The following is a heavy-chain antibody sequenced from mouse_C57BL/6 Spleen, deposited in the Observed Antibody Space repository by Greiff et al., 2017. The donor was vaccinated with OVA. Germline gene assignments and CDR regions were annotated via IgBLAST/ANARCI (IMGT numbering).Heavy chain of an antibody. CDR1: GYTFTSYW. J-gene: IGHJ4*01. Sequence: QVQLKQPGAELVRPGTSVKLSCKASGYTFTSYWMHWVKQRPGQGLEWIGVIDPSDSYTNYNQKFKGKATLTVDTSSSTAFLQLSSLTSADSAVSYCATVGGHYYYAMDYWGQGPSVTVSS. D-gene: IGHD2-1*01. V-gene: IGHV1-59*01. CDR3: ATVGGHYYYAMDY. CDR2: IDPSDSYT.